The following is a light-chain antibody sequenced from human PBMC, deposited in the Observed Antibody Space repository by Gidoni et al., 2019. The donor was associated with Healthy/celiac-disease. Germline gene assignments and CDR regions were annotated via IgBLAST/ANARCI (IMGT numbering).Light chain of an antibody. Sequence: PGQRVTISCSGSSSNIGSNTVNWYQQPPGTAPKLLSYSNNQRPSGVPDRFSGSKSGTSASLAISGLQSEDEADYYCAAWDDSLNGVVFGGGTKLTVL. CDR3: AAWDDSLNGVV. V-gene: IGLV1-44*01. CDR1: SSNIGSNT. CDR2: SNN. J-gene: IGLJ2*01.